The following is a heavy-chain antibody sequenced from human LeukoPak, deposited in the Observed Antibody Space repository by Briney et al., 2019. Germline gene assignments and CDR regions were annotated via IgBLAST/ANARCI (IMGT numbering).Heavy chain of an antibody. CDR2: IYISGRT. D-gene: IGHD1-26*01. V-gene: IGHV4-4*07. CDR1: GVSISSDY. Sequence: SETLSLTCTVSGVSISSDYWSWIRQPAGKGLEWIGRIYISGRTNYNPSLKRRVTMSVDMSKNQFSLKLSSVTAADTAVYYCARAPWELLTGGGYYFDYWGQGTLVTVSS. J-gene: IGHJ4*02. CDR3: ARAPWELLTGGGYYFDY.